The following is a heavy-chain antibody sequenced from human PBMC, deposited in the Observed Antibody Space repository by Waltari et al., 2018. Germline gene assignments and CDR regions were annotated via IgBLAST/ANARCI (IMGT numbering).Heavy chain of an antibody. CDR2: LRNTGAT. J-gene: IGHJ4*02. CDR1: GDFPSDDH. CDR3: ARLPTKYFDSIGWGFFDQ. Sequence: HVQLQESGPGLVKPSETLSLTCTVSGDFPSDDHWTWIRQAPGKGLEWIAYLRNTGATKCPPSRQSRVTVSAVTSKKQFSLTLTSVTAADTAVYYCARLPTKYFDSIGWGFFDQWGQGILVTVSS. V-gene: IGHV4-59*08. D-gene: IGHD3-22*01.